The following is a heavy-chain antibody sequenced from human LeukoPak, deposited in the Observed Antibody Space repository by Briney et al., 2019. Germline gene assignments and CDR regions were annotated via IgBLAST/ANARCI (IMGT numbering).Heavy chain of an antibody. CDR3: ASGVVVAATASFDP. CDR1: GGSVSSGSYY. V-gene: IGHV4-61*01. Sequence: SETLSLTCTVSGGSVSSGSYYWSWIRQPPGKGLEWIGHIYYSGSTNYNPSLKSRVTISVDTSKNQFSLKLSSVTAADTAVYYCASGVVVAATASFDPWGQGTLVTVSS. D-gene: IGHD2-15*01. J-gene: IGHJ5*02. CDR2: IYYSGST.